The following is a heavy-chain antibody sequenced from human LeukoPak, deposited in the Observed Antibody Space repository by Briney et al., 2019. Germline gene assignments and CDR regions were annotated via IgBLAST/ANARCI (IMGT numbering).Heavy chain of an antibody. J-gene: IGHJ3*02. CDR1: GFSFSSYW. CDR2: INSSGSTI. Sequence: GGSLRLSCAASGFSFSSYWMSWVRQAPGKGLEWVSYINSSGSTIYYADSVKGRFTISRDNAKNSLYLQMNSLRAEDTAVYYCARDSASWSFDIWGQGTMVTVSS. V-gene: IGHV3-48*04. D-gene: IGHD2-8*02. CDR3: ARDSASWSFDI.